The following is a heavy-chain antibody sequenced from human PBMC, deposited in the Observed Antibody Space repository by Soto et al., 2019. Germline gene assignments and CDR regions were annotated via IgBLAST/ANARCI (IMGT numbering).Heavy chain of an antibody. CDR1: GFTFSSYA. CDR2: ISGSGGST. V-gene: IGHV3-23*01. Sequence: GGSLRLSCAASGFTFSSYAMSWVRQAPGKGLEWVSAISGSGGSTYYADSVKGRFTISRDNSKNTLYLQMNSLRAEDTAVYYCAKDDYVWGRYRPIYFDYWGQGTLVTVSS. J-gene: IGHJ4*02. CDR3: AKDDYVWGRYRPIYFDY. D-gene: IGHD3-16*02.